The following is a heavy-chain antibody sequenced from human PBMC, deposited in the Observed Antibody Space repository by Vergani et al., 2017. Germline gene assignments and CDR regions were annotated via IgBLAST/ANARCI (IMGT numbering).Heavy chain of an antibody. V-gene: IGHV3-30*02. Sequence: HVQLVESGGGVVQRGGSLRLSCATSGFTLSNYDMQWVRQGPGKGLEFVAFIQFDGSNQYYADSIKGRFTLSRDFSKNTLYLQMNSLGTDDTATYYCAEHFRGWGIYYWGQGTQVIVSS. CDR2: IQFDGSNQ. CDR1: GFTLSNYD. J-gene: IGHJ4*02. CDR3: AEHFRGWGIYY. D-gene: IGHD3-16*01.